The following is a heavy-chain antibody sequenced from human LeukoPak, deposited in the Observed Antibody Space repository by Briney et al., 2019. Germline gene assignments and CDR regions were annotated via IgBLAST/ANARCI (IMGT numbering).Heavy chain of an antibody. CDR2: IYHSGST. D-gene: IGHD5-18*01. CDR3: ASGYNYGYPFDS. V-gene: IGHV4-38-2*01. Sequence: SETLSLTCAVSRYSISSGYYWGWIRQPPGKGLEWIGSIYHSGSTYYNPSLKSRVTISVDTSKNQFSLKMSSVTAANPAVYYCASGYNYGYPFDSWGQGTLVTVSS. CDR1: RYSISSGYY. J-gene: IGHJ4*02.